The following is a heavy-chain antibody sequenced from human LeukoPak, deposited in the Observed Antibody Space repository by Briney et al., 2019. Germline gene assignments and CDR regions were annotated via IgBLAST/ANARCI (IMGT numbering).Heavy chain of an antibody. CDR2: ISSSGSTI. CDR3: ARGLIYGSGSYDAFDI. J-gene: IGHJ3*02. CDR1: GFTLSDYY. V-gene: IGHV3-11*01. D-gene: IGHD3-10*01. Sequence: GGSLRLSCAASGFTLSDYYMSWIRQAPGKGLEWVSYISSSGSTIYYADSVKGRFTISRDNAKNSLYLQMNSLRAEDTAVYYCARGLIYGSGSYDAFDIWGQGTMVTVSS.